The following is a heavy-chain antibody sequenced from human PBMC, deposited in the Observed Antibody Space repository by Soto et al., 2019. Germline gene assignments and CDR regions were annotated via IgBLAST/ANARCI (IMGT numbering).Heavy chain of an antibody. Sequence: EVQLVESGGGLVKPGESLRLSCAASGFTFSHAWMNWVRQAPGKGLEWVGRIKSNADGGTTDDAAPVKGRFTISRDDSKNTLYLQMNTLKTEDTAVYYCNTVKDKSSWSFNHWGRGTLVTVSS. CDR1: GFTFSHAW. CDR2: IKSNADGGTT. J-gene: IGHJ4*02. D-gene: IGHD2-15*01. V-gene: IGHV3-15*07. CDR3: NTVKDKSSWSFNH.